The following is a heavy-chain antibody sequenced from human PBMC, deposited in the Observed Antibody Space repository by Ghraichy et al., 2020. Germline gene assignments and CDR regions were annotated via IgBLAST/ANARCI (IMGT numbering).Heavy chain of an antibody. CDR3: ARDRMKPWSGYYGMDV. CDR1: GFTFSSYA. Sequence: GGSLRLSCAASGFTFSSYAMHWVRQAPGKGLEWVAVISYDGSNKYYADSVKGRFTISRDNSKNTLYLQMNSLRAEDTAVYYCARDRMKPWSGYYGMDVWGQGTTVTVSS. J-gene: IGHJ6*02. V-gene: IGHV3-30-3*01. CDR2: ISYDGSNK. D-gene: IGHD3-3*01.